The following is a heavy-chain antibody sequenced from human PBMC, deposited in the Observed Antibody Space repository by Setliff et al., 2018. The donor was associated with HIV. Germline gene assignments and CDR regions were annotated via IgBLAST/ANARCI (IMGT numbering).Heavy chain of an antibody. J-gene: IGHJ4*02. D-gene: IGHD3-22*01. CDR2: IFYSGTT. Sequence: SETLSLTCTVSGDSLSSSSYYWGWIRQPPGKGLDWIGSIFYSGTTYYNPSLKSRVTISVDTSKNQFSLKLSSVTAADTAVYYCARLGYYDSSALPYWGQGTLVTVSS. V-gene: IGHV4-39*01. CDR1: GDSLSSSSYY. CDR3: ARLGYYDSSALPY.